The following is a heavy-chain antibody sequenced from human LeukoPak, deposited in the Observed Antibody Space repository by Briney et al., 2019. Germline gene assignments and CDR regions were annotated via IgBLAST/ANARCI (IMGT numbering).Heavy chain of an antibody. D-gene: IGHD6-13*01. V-gene: IGHV3-74*01. Sequence: GGSLRLSCAASGFTFSSYWMHWVRQVPGRGLVWVSRINIDGSRLSYADSVRGRFTISRDNAKNTLYLQMNSLRAEDTAVYYCATGGIPDAFDIWGQGTMVTVSS. CDR1: GFTFSSYW. J-gene: IGHJ3*02. CDR2: INIDGSRL. CDR3: ATGGIPDAFDI.